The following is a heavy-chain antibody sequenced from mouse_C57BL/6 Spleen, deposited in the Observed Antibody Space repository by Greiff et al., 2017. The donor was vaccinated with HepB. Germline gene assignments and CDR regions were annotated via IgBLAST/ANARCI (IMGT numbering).Heavy chain of an antibody. CDR1: GYTFTSYG. Sequence: QVQLQQSGAELVRPGASVKLSCKASGYTFTSYGISWVKQSTGQGLEWIGEIYPRSGNTYYDEKFKGKATLTADKSSSTAYMELRSLTSEDSAVYFCARRDWDYFDYWGQGTTLTVSS. J-gene: IGHJ2*01. CDR3: ARRDWDYFDY. CDR2: IYPRSGNT. V-gene: IGHV1-81*01. D-gene: IGHD4-1*01.